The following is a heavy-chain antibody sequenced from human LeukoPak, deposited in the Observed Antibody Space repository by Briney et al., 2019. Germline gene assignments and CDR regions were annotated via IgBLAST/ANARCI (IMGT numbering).Heavy chain of an antibody. V-gene: IGHV4-39*01. J-gene: IGHJ4*02. CDR1: GGSISSSSYY. CDR2: IYYSGST. D-gene: IGHD3-10*01. CDR3: ARSDYYGSGSSPY. Sequence: KTSETLSLACTVSGGSISSSSYYWGWIRQPPGKGLEWIGSIYYSGSTYYNPSLKSRVTISVDTSKNQFSLKLSSVTAADTAVYYCARSDYYGSGSSPYWGQGTLVTVSS.